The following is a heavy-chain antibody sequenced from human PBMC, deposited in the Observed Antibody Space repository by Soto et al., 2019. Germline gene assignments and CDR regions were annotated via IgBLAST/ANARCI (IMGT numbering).Heavy chain of an antibody. CDR1: GFTFSSYN. Sequence: PGGSLRLSCAASGFTFSSYNMNWVRQAPGKGLEWVSYISSSSSSIYYADSEKGRFTISRDNAKNSLYLQMNSLRDEDTAVYYCARGRGLRVVTTFFYDQNWFDPWGRGTLVTVSS. J-gene: IGHJ5*02. D-gene: IGHD4-4*01. CDR3: ARGRGLRVVTTFFYDQNWFDP. V-gene: IGHV3-48*02. CDR2: ISSSSSSI.